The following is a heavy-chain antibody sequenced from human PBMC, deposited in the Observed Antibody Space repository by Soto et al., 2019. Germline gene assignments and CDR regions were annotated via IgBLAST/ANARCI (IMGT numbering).Heavy chain of an antibody. CDR3: AREGSCYTSGCNYYDMDV. J-gene: IGHJ6*02. CDR2: ISAYNGNT. CDR1: GYSFTSYG. D-gene: IGHD2-15*01. V-gene: IGHV1-18*01. Sequence: GASVKVSCKASGYSFTSYGISWVRQAPGQGLEWMGWISAYNGNTNYAQKLQGRVTMTTDTSTSTAYMELRSLRSDDTAVYYCAREGSCYTSGCNYYDMDVRGQGTTVTVSS.